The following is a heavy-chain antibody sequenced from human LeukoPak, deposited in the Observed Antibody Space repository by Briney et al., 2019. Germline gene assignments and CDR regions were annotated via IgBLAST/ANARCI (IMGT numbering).Heavy chain of an antibody. CDR2: ISSSSSYI. Sequence: GGSLRLSCAASGFTFSSYSMNWVRQAPGKGLEWVSSISSSSSYIYYADSVKGRFTISRDNAKNSLYLQMNSLRAEDTAAYYCARDSGSYYLRFDYWDQGTLVTVSS. CDR1: GFTFSSYS. CDR3: ARDSGSYYLRFDY. D-gene: IGHD1-26*01. J-gene: IGHJ4*02. V-gene: IGHV3-21*01.